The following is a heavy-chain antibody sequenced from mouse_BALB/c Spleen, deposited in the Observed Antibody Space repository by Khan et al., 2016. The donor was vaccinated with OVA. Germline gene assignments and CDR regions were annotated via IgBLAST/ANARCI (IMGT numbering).Heavy chain of an antibody. Sequence: QVQLKQSGPGLVQPSQSLSITCTVSGCSLNNYSVHWVRQSPGKGLEWLGVIWSAGSTDYNAAFISRLTISKDNSRSQVFFKMNSLQSNDTAIYYCARRGYDYGRGALFAYWGQGTLVTVSA. V-gene: IGHV2-2*03. CDR1: GCSLNNYS. J-gene: IGHJ3*01. D-gene: IGHD2-4*01. CDR3: ARRGYDYGRGALFAY. CDR2: IWSAGST.